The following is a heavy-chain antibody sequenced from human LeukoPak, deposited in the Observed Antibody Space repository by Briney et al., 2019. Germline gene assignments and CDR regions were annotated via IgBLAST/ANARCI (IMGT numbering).Heavy chain of an antibody. V-gene: IGHV4-39*07. D-gene: IGHD3-10*01. J-gene: IGHJ5*02. Sequence: SEPLSLTCTVSGGSISSSSYYWGWIRQPPGKGLEWIGSIYYSGSTYYNSSLKSRVTISVDTSKNQFSLKLSSVTAADTAVYYCARDPGSYYNLDWFDPWGQGTLVTVSS. CDR2: IYYSGST. CDR1: GGSISSSSYY. CDR3: ARDPGSYYNLDWFDP.